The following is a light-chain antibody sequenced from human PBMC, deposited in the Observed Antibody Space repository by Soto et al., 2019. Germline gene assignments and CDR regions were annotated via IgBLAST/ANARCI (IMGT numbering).Light chain of an antibody. Sequence: DIVLTQSPGTLSLSPGERATLSCRASQSVSSNYLAWYQQKPGQSPRLLIYVASTRATGIPDRFSGSGSGTDFTLTISRLEPEDFAVYYCQQYSSPPRTFGQGTKVEVK. V-gene: IGKV3-20*01. CDR2: VAS. CDR1: QSVSSNY. CDR3: QQYSSPPRT. J-gene: IGKJ1*01.